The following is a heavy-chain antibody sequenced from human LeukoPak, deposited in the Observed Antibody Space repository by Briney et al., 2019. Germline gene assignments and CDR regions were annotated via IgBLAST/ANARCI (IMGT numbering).Heavy chain of an antibody. CDR3: ARDAVMSPYCSSTSCPGDRFDP. CDR1: VGTFSSYA. CDR2: IIPIFGTA. D-gene: IGHD2-2*01. J-gene: IGHJ5*02. Sequence: GASVKVSCRASVGTFSSYAISWVRQAPGQGLEWMGGIIPIFGTANYAQKFQGRVTITADESTSTAYMELSSLRSEDTAVYYCARDAVMSPYCSSTSCPGDRFDPWGQGTLVTVSS. V-gene: IGHV1-69*13.